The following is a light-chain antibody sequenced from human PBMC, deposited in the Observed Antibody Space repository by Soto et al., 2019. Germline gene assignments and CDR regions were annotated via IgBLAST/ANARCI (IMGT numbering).Light chain of an antibody. CDR2: GAS. J-gene: IGKJ4*01. CDR1: QTVSFSY. Sequence: EIXXTXXPXTXSLSPGDRATLSCRASQTVSFSYLAWYQQKPGQAPRLLIYGASSRATGIPDRFSGSESGTDFTLTISRLEPEDFAVYYCQQYGSSPLTFGGGTKVEIK. V-gene: IGKV3-20*01. CDR3: QQYGSSPLT.